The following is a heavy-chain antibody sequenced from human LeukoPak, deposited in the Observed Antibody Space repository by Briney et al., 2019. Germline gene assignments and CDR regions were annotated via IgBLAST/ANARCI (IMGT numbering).Heavy chain of an antibody. CDR3: ARSPRACSSTSCYTLRRAYYFDY. CDR1: GGSISSYY. Sequence: SETLSLTCTVSGGSISSYYWSWIRQPPGKGLEWIGHIYTSGSTNYNPSLKSRVTISVDTSKNQFSLKLSSVTAADTAVYYCARSPRACSSTSCYTLRRAYYFDYWGQGTLVTVSS. D-gene: IGHD2-2*02. V-gene: IGHV4-4*09. J-gene: IGHJ4*02. CDR2: IYTSGST.